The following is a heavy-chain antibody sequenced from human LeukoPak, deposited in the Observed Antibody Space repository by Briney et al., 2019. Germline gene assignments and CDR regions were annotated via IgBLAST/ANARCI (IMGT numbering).Heavy chain of an antibody. J-gene: IGHJ6*03. CDR1: GFTVSSNY. D-gene: IGHD4-23*01. V-gene: IGHV3-53*01. CDR2: IDSGGST. Sequence: GGSLRLSCAASGFTVSSNYMSWVRQAPGKGLEWVSVIDSGGSTYYADSVKGRFTISRDNSRNTLYLQMNSLRAEDTPVYYCARSTVVTGRYYYYYMDVWGKGTTVSVSS. CDR3: ARSTVVTGRYYYYYMDV.